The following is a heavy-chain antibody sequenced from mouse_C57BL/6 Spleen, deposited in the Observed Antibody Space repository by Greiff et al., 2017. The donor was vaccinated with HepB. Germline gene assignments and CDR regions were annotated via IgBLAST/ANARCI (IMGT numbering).Heavy chain of an antibody. Sequence: QVQLKQPGAELVKPGASVKLSCKASGYTFTSYWMHWVKQRPGQGLEWIGMIHPNSGSTNYNEKFKSKATLTVDKSSSTAYMQLSSLTSEDSAVYYCAREGGWDRPFDYWGQGTTLTVSS. CDR1: GYTFTSYW. V-gene: IGHV1-64*01. D-gene: IGHD4-1*01. CDR3: AREGGWDRPFDY. J-gene: IGHJ2*01. CDR2: IHPNSGST.